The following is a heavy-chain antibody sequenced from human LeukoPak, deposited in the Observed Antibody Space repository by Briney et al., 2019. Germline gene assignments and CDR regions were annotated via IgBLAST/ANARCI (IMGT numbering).Heavy chain of an antibody. Sequence: PSETLSLTCTVSGGSISSSSFYWVWIRQSPGKGLEWIGSIYYSGSTHFNPSLKSRVTISIDTSKNQLSLRLNSVTAADTAVYYCATDSSLNRREFQYWGQGTLLTVSS. CDR2: IYYSGST. V-gene: IGHV4-39*07. CDR1: GGSISSSSFY. CDR3: ATDSSLNRREFQY. J-gene: IGHJ1*01. D-gene: IGHD3-22*01.